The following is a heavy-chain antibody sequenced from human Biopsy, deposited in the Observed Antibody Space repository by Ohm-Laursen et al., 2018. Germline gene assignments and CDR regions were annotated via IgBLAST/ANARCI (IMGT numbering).Heavy chain of an antibody. CDR3: AKDVRVKVQLDGMDV. D-gene: IGHD1-1*01. CDR2: ISWHSGSR. V-gene: IGHV3-9*01. J-gene: IGHJ6*02. Sequence: LSLTCAASGFTFDDYAMHWVRQGPGKGLEWASGISWHSGSRGYADSVKGRFTISRDNDKKLLYLQMNSMRAEDTALYYCAKDVRVKVQLDGMDVWGQGTTVTVSS. CDR1: GFTFDDYA.